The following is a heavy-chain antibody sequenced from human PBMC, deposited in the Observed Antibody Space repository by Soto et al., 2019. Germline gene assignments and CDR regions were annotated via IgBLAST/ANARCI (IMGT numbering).Heavy chain of an antibody. Sequence: QVQLQESGPGLVKPSETLSLTCTVSGGSVSSGSYYWSWIRQPPGKGLEWIGYIYYSGSTNYNPSLNSRVTISVDTSKNQFSLKLSSVTAADTAVYYCARAVLTSCFDLWGRGTLVTVSS. J-gene: IGHJ2*01. CDR3: ARAVLTSCFDL. CDR1: GGSVSSGSYY. V-gene: IGHV4-61*01. D-gene: IGHD6-6*01. CDR2: IYYSGST.